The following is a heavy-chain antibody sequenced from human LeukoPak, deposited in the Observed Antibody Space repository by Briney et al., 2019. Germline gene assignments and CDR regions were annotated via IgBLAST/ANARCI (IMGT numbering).Heavy chain of an antibody. J-gene: IGHJ3*02. CDR1: GLTVSGNY. V-gene: IGHV3-21*01. D-gene: IGHD3-22*01. CDR2: ISSSSSYI. CDR3: ARTGGSSGYYDAFDI. Sequence: GGSLRLSCAASGLTVSGNYMSWVRQAPGKGLEWVSSISSSSSYIYYADSVKGRFTISRDNAKNSVYLQMNSLRAEDTAVYYCARTGGSSGYYDAFDIWGQGTMVTVSS.